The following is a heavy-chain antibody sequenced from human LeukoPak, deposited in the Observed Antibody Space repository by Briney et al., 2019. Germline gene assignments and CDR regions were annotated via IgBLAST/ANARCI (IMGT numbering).Heavy chain of an antibody. CDR1: GGPIRSSGFY. J-gene: IGHJ4*02. CDR3: ARHTGSGYSYGYED. D-gene: IGHD5-18*01. V-gene: IGHV4-39*01. CDR2: IHYTGST. Sequence: SETLSLTCTVSGGPIRSSGFYWGWIRQTPGKGLEWIGSIHYTGSTYYNPSLKSRVTVSVDTSRNQFSLKVTSVTAADTAFYYCARHTGSGYSYGYEDWGQGTLVTVSS.